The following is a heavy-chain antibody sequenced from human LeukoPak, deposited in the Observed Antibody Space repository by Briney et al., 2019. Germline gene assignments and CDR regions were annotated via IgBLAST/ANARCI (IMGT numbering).Heavy chain of an antibody. D-gene: IGHD5-12*01. CDR2: IYYSGST. J-gene: IGHJ4*02. V-gene: IGHV4-39*01. Sequence: SETLSLTCTVSGVSISSSTYYWGWIRQPPGKGLEWIGSIYYSGSTYYNPSLKSRVTISVDTSKNQFSLKLRSVTAADTALYYFARHNGGYHFHQDYWGQGTLVTVSS. CDR1: GVSISSSTYY. CDR3: ARHNGGYHFHQDY.